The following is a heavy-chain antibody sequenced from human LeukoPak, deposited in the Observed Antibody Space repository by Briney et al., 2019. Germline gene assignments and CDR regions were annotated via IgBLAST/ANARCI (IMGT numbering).Heavy chain of an antibody. CDR2: IYPGDSDI. CDR1: GYSFTSYW. Sequence: KRGESLKISCKGSGYSFTSYWIGWVRQMPGKGLEWMGVIYPGDSDIRYSPSFQGQVTISADKSISTAYLQRSSLKASGTAMYYCARQFGGNSEFDYWGQGTLVTVSS. CDR3: ARQFGGNSEFDY. J-gene: IGHJ4*02. D-gene: IGHD4-23*01. V-gene: IGHV5-51*01.